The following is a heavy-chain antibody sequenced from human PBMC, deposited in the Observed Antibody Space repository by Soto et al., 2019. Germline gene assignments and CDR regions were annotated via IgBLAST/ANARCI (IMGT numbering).Heavy chain of an antibody. V-gene: IGHV3-30*18. CDR1: GFTFSSYG. CDR3: AKFLLGGDAFDI. CDR2: ISYDGSNK. J-gene: IGHJ3*02. D-gene: IGHD3-16*01. Sequence: GGSLRLSCAASGFTFSSYGMHWVRQAPGKGLEWVAVISYDGSNKYYADSVKGRFTISRDNSKNTLYLQMNSLRAEDTAVYYCAKFLLGGDAFDIWGQGTMVTVSS.